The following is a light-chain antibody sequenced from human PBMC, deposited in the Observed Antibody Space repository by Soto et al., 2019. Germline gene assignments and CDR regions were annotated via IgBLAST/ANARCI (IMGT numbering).Light chain of an antibody. CDR3: QQYNSYSQT. J-gene: IGKJ1*01. CDR2: DAA. V-gene: IGKV1-5*01. Sequence: IQMTQSPSTLSASVGDRVTITCRASQSISSWLAWYQQKPGKAPKLLIYDAASLESGVPSRFSGSGSGTEFTLTISSLQPDDFATYYCQQYNSYSQTFGQGTKV. CDR1: QSISSW.